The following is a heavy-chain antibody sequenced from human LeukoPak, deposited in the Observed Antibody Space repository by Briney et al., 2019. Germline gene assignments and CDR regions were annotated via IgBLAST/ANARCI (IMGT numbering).Heavy chain of an antibody. CDR2: ISSSGSTI. J-gene: IGHJ4*02. D-gene: IGHD6-6*01. CDR3: ARNLVWGGSSSSLGY. CDR1: GFTFSDYY. V-gene: IGHV3-11*01. Sequence: GGSLRLSCAASGFTFSDYYMSWIRQAPGKGLEWVSYISSSGSTIYYADSVKGRFTISRDNAKNSVFLQMKSLRADDTAIYYCARNLVWGGSSSSLGYRGQGTLVTVAS.